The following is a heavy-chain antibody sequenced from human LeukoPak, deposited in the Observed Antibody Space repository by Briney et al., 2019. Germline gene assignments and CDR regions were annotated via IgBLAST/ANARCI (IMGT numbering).Heavy chain of an antibody. V-gene: IGHV1-69*13. Sequence: SVKVSCKASGGTFSSYAISWVRQAPGQGLEWMGGIIPIFGTANYAQKFQGRATITADESTSTAYMELSSLRSEDTAVYYCARTYYDFWSSLGVFDYWGQGTLVTVSS. CDR1: GGTFSSYA. CDR3: ARTYYDFWSSLGVFDY. D-gene: IGHD3-3*01. CDR2: IIPIFGTA. J-gene: IGHJ4*02.